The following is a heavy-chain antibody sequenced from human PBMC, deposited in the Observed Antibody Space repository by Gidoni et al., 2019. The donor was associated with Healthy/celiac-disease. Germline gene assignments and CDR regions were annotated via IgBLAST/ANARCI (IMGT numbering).Heavy chain of an antibody. V-gene: IGHV3-13*01. J-gene: IGHJ6*02. Sequence: EVQLVESGGGLVQPGGSLRLSCAASGFTLSSYDMHWVRQATGKGLECVSAIGTSGDTYYPGSVKGRFTISRENAKNSLYLQMNSLRAGDTAVYYCARGDYYDSSGYYPPVVWGQGTTVTVSS. D-gene: IGHD3-22*01. CDR1: GFTLSSYD. CDR3: ARGDYYDSSGYYPPVV. CDR2: IGTSGDT.